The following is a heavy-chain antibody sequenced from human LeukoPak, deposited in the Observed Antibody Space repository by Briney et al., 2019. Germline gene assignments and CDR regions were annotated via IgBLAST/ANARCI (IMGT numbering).Heavy chain of an antibody. CDR1: GFTFSSYE. D-gene: IGHD2-2*01. CDR2: IYYSGST. Sequence: PGGSLRLSCAASGFTFSSYEMNWVRQPPGKGLEWIGNIYYSGSTYYNPSLKSRVTISVDTSKNQSSLKLSSVTAADTAVYYCARHGTYCSSTSCYSDAFDIWGQGTMVTVSS. J-gene: IGHJ3*02. CDR3: ARHGTYCSSTSCYSDAFDI. V-gene: IGHV4-39*01.